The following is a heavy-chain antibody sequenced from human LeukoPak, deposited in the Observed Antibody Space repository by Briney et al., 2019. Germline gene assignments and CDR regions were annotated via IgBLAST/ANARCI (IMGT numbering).Heavy chain of an antibody. J-gene: IGHJ6*02. CDR2: IYYSGST. Sequence: SETLSLTCTVSGGSISSSSYYWGWIRQPPGKGLEWIGSIYYSGSTYHNPSLKSRVTISVDTSKNQFSLKLSSVTAADTAVYYCARPRGYSGYDSDYYGMDVWGQGTTVTVSS. D-gene: IGHD5-12*01. CDR1: GGSISSSSYY. CDR3: ARPRGYSGYDSDYYGMDV. V-gene: IGHV4-39*01.